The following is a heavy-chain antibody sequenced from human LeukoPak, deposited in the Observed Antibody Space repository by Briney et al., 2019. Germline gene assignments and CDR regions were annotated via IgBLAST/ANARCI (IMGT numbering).Heavy chain of an antibody. Sequence: PSQTLSLTCTVSGGSISSGSYYWSWIRQPAGKGLEWIGRIYTSGSTNYNPSLKSRVTISVDTSKKQFSLKLSSVTAADTAVYYCARDSQNDYWGQGTLVTVSS. J-gene: IGHJ4*02. V-gene: IGHV4-61*02. CDR3: ARDSQNDY. CDR1: GGSISSGSYY. CDR2: IYTSGST.